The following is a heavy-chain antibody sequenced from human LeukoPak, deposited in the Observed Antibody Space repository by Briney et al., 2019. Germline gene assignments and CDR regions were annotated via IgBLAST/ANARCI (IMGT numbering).Heavy chain of an antibody. CDR2: ISAYNGNT. Sequence: ASVKVSCKASGYTFTSYGISWVRQAPGQGLEWMGWISAYNGNTNYAQKLQGRVTMTTDTSTSIAYMELRSLRSDDTAVYYCARPQWRDGASDYWGQGTLVTVSS. CDR1: GYTFTSYG. V-gene: IGHV1-18*01. J-gene: IGHJ4*02. D-gene: IGHD4-17*01. CDR3: ARPQWRDGASDY.